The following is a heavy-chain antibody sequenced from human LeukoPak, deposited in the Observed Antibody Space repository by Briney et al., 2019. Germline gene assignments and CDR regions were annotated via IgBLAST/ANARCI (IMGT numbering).Heavy chain of an antibody. CDR1: GYSFTGYD. J-gene: IGHJ4*02. CDR2: INPNSGGT. D-gene: IGHD3-3*01. V-gene: IGHV1-2*02. CDR3: ARDRNDFWSAYYEFDY. Sequence: ASVTVSCKASGYSFTGYDMHWVRQAPGQGLEWMGWINPNSGGTNYAQKFQDRVTMTRDTSISTAYMELSRLRSDDTAVYYCARDRNDFWSAYYEFDYWGQGTLVTVSS.